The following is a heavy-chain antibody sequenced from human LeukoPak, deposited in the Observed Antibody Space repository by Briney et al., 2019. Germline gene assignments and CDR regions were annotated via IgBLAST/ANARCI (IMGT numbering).Heavy chain of an antibody. Sequence: SETLSLTCAVYGGSFGGYYWSWIRQPPGKGLEWIGEINHSGSTNYNPSLKSRVTISVDTSKNQFSLKLSSVTAADTAVYYCARAHYGVVTPSYNWFDPWGQGTLVTVSS. J-gene: IGHJ5*02. D-gene: IGHD2-21*02. V-gene: IGHV4-34*01. CDR1: GGSFGGYY. CDR3: ARAHYGVVTPSYNWFDP. CDR2: INHSGST.